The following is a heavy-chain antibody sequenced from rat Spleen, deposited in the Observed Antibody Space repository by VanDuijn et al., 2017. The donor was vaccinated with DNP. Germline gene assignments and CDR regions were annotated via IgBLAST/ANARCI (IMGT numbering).Heavy chain of an antibody. J-gene: IGHJ2*01. V-gene: IGHV5-27*01. Sequence: EVQLVESGGGLVQPGRSLKLSCAASGFTFSNYGMAWVRQAPTKGLEWVASITNSGGSTYYRDSVKGRFTISRDNAKSTLYLQMDSLRSEDTATYYCTIYYYDGSYYWDYFDYWGQGVMVTVSS. CDR2: ITNSGGST. CDR1: GFTFSNYG. D-gene: IGHD1-12*02. CDR3: TIYYYDGSYYWDYFDY.